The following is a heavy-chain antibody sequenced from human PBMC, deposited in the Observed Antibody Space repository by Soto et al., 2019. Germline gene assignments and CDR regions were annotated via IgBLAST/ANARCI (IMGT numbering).Heavy chain of an antibody. CDR1: GFTFKNHY. J-gene: IGHJ6*02. Sequence: GGSLRLSCAASGFTFKNHYMTWIRQAPGKGLEWVSYISDSGSSIYYADSVKGRFTISRDNAKNSLLLEMNSLRGEDTAIYFCVKDEGIEAMDVWGQGTTVTVSS. D-gene: IGHD3-3*02. V-gene: IGHV3-11*04. CDR3: VKDEGIEAMDV. CDR2: ISDSGSSI.